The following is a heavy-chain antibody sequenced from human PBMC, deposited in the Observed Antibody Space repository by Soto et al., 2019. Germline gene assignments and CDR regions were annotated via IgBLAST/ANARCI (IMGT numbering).Heavy chain of an antibody. CDR3: VKDRWIDY. Sequence: GSLRLSCSVSGFSFTNYAMHWVRQAPGKGLEYVSSISSNGDSTYYADSVKGRFTISRDNSKNTLYLQMSSLRIEDTAVYYCVKDRWIDYWGQGTLVTVSS. J-gene: IGHJ4*02. V-gene: IGHV3-64D*06. D-gene: IGHD2-15*01. CDR2: ISSNGDST. CDR1: GFSFTNYA.